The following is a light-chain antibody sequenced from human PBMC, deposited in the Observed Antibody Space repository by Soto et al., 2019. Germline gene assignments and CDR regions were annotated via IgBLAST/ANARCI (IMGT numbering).Light chain of an antibody. CDR1: QSVDSTY. Sequence: EIVLTQSPGTLSLSPGERATLSCRASQSVDSTYLAWYPQKPDQSPRLLIYATSTRAAGIPDRFSGSGSGTDFTLTISRLEHDDVAVYYCQQYDTSPPMDTFGQGTKVDIK. CDR2: ATS. J-gene: IGKJ2*01. CDR3: QQYDTSPPMDT. V-gene: IGKV3-20*01.